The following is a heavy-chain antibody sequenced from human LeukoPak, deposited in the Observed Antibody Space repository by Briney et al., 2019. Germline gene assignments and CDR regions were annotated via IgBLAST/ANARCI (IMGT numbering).Heavy chain of an antibody. CDR2: INQDGSEK. CDR1: GFTFSRYW. CDR3: ARDEV. Sequence: PGGSLRLSCAGSGFTFSRYWMNWVRQAPGKGLEWVANINQDGSEKYYVDSVKGRFTISRDNAKNSLYLRMNSLRAEDTAVYYCARDEVWGQGTLVTVSS. V-gene: IGHV3-7*01. J-gene: IGHJ4*02.